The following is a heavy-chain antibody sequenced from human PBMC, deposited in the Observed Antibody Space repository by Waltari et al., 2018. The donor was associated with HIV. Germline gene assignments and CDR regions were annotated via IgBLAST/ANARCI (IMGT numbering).Heavy chain of an antibody. V-gene: IGHV3-7*01. J-gene: IGHJ6*02. CDR3: ARDLKDYDFWSPVDV. CDR2: IKQDGSEK. CDR1: GFTFSTDW. D-gene: IGHD3-3*01. Sequence: EVQLVESGGGLVQPGGSLRLSCAASGFTFSTDWMTWVRQAPGKGLGWLANIKQDGSEKYYADSVKGRFTVSRDNNKKSLYLQMSSLRAEDTAVYYCARDLKDYDFWSPVDVWGQGTTVTVSS.